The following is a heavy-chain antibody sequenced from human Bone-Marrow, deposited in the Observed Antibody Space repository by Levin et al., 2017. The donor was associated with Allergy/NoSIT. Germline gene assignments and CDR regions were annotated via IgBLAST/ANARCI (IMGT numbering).Heavy chain of an antibody. CDR2: IYYSGTT. CDR3: ARKGDRSTNDAFDT. V-gene: IGHV4-39*02. Sequence: TSETLSLTCSVSGGSVSNTNYYWGWLRQPPGTSLEWIASIYYSGTTYYNPSLKSRVTISVDTSKDHFSLKVTSVTAADTGVYFCARKGDRSTNDAFDTWGQGTMITVSS. J-gene: IGHJ3*02. CDR1: GGSVSNTNYY. D-gene: IGHD2-15*01.